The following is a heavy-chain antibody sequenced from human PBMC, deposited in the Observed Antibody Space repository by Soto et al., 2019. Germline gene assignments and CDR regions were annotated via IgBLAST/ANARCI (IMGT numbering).Heavy chain of an antibody. D-gene: IGHD2-15*01. J-gene: IGHJ4*02. CDR1: GFTFSSYW. CDR2: IKQDGSEK. CDR3: ARVSGGYPRGPTYYFDY. Sequence: EVQLVESGGGLVQPGGSLRLSCAASGFTFSSYWMSWVRQAPGKGLEWVANIKQDGSEKYYVDSVKGRFTISRDNAKNSLYLQMNSLRAEDTAVYYCARVSGGYPRGPTYYFDYWGQGTLVTVSS. V-gene: IGHV3-7*03.